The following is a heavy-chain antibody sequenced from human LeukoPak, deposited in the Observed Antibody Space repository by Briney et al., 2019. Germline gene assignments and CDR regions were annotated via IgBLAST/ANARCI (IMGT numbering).Heavy chain of an antibody. D-gene: IGHD3-22*01. V-gene: IGHV4-59*12. Sequence: SSETLSLTCTVSGGSISSYYWSWLRQPPGKGLEWIGYIFYSGSTNYNPSLKSRLTISVDTSKNQFSLKLSSVTAADTAVYYCARGRNYYDSSGFSHFDYWGQGTLVTVSS. CDR2: IFYSGST. CDR3: ARGRNYYDSSGFSHFDY. J-gene: IGHJ4*02. CDR1: GGSISSYY.